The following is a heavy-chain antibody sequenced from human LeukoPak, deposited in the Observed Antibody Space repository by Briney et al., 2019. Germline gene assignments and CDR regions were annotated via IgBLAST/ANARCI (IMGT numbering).Heavy chain of an antibody. D-gene: IGHD5-18*01. Sequence: GGSLRLSCAASGFTFSSYGMHWVRQAPGKGLEWVAVIWYDGSNKYYADSVKGRFTISRDNSKNTLYLQMNSLRAEDTAVYYCARGSMDTAIYYWGQGTLVTVSS. CDR2: IWYDGSNK. J-gene: IGHJ4*02. CDR1: GFTFSSYG. CDR3: ARGSMDTAIYY. V-gene: IGHV3-33*08.